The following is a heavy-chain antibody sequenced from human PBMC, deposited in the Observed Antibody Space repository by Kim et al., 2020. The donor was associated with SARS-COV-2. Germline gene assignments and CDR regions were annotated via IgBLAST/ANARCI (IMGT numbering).Heavy chain of an antibody. CDR3: AGAFDLKFDY. D-gene: IGHD3-16*01. Sequence: SDADYSPSFQGHVTLSADKYTNTVYLHWSSLKASDTAMYYCAGAFDLKFDYWGQGTLVTVSS. CDR2: SDA. V-gene: IGHV5-10-1*01. J-gene: IGHJ4*02.